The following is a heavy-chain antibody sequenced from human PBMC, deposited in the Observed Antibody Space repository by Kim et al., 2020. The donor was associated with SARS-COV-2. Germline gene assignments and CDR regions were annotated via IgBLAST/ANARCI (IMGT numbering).Heavy chain of an antibody. J-gene: IGHJ4*02. CDR2: ISYDGSDK. D-gene: IGHD6-19*01. CDR1: GFTFSNYC. CDR3: AKEDAVRVAGDFDL. V-gene: IGHV3-30*18. Sequence: GGSLRLSCVASGFTFSNYCMHWVRQAPGEGLEWVAVISYDGSDKKEADSVKGRFIVSRDNSKNTVFLQMDSLRLDDTGVYYCAKEDAVRVAGDFDLWGQGTLVTVSS.